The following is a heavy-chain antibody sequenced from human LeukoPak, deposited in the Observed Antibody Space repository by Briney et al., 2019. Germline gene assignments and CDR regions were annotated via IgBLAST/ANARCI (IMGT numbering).Heavy chain of an antibody. J-gene: IGHJ4*02. CDR2: ISSNGGST. D-gene: IGHD3-10*01. CDR3: AKDGPAGSGSYYLVVYFDY. V-gene: IGHV3-64*01. Sequence: GGSLRLSCAASGFTFSSYAMHWVRQAPGKGLEYVSAISSNGGSTYYANSVKGRFTISRDNSKNTLYLQMNSLRAEDTAVYYCAKDGPAGSGSYYLVVYFDYWGQGTLVTVSS. CDR1: GFTFSSYA.